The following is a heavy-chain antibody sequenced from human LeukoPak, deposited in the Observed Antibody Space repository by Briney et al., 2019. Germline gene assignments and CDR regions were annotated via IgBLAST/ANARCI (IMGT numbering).Heavy chain of an antibody. D-gene: IGHD2-2*01. V-gene: IGHV3-23*01. CDR3: GTDIVVVPARELDY. CDR2: ISGSGGST. Sequence: PGGSLRLSCAASGFTFSSYARSWVRQAPGKGLEWVSAISGSGGSTYYADSVKGRFTISRDNSKNTLYLQMNSLRAEDTAVYYCGTDIVVVPARELDYWGQGTLVTVSS. J-gene: IGHJ4*02. CDR1: GFTFSSYA.